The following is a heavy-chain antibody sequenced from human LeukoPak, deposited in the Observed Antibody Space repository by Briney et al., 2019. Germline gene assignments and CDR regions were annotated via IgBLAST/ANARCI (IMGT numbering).Heavy chain of an antibody. Sequence: SVKVSCKASGGTFSSYTISWVRQAPGQGLEWMGRIIPILGIANYAQKFQGRVTITADKSASTAYMELSSLRSEDTAVYYCASELSTSLYYFDYWGQGTLVTVSS. CDR3: ASELSTSLYYFDY. V-gene: IGHV1-69*02. CDR1: GGTFSSYT. CDR2: IIPILGIA. J-gene: IGHJ4*02. D-gene: IGHD2-2*01.